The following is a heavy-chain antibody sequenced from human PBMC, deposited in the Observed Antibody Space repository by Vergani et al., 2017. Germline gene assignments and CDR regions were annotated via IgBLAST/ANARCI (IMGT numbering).Heavy chain of an antibody. CDR1: GYTFTDHY. J-gene: IGHJ6*02. CDR3: ATPQTVTTGGMEV. Sequence: EVQLVQYGAEVKKPGATMKISCKVSGYTFTDHYMHWVIQAPGKGLEWMGLVDPEDGDTIYAEKFKGRVTIAAETSTDTAHLELSSLRSEDTAVYYCATPQTVTTGGMEVWVQGTTVIVSS. V-gene: IGHV1-69-2*01. CDR2: VDPEDGDT. D-gene: IGHD4-17*01.